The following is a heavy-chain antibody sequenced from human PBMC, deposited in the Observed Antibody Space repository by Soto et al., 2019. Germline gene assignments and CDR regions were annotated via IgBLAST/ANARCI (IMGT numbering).Heavy chain of an antibody. Sequence: XGSLRLSCAASGFTVSTYWMTWVRQAPGKGLEWVANINPDGSDKYYVDSVKGRFTISRDNAKNSLYLQMNSLRAEDTALYYCARFLDICGQGTMVTVSS. V-gene: IGHV3-7*01. CDR1: GFTVSTYW. J-gene: IGHJ3*02. CDR3: ARFLDI. CDR2: INPDGSDK.